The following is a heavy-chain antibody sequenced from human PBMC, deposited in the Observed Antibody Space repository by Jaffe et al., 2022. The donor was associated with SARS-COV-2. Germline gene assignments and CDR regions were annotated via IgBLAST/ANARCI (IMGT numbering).Heavy chain of an antibody. V-gene: IGHV3-9*01. Sequence: EVQLVESGGGLVQPGRSLRLSCTASGFSFDDYVMHWVRQAPGKGLEWVSGITGSSDIIGYADSVRGRFTISRDNTKNSLYLQMNSLRAEDTALYYCARDMARDRYTWFDPWGQGTLVTVSP. D-gene: IGHD3-16*02. CDR3: ARDMARDRYTWFDP. CDR1: GFSFDDYV. J-gene: IGHJ5*02. CDR2: ITGSSDII.